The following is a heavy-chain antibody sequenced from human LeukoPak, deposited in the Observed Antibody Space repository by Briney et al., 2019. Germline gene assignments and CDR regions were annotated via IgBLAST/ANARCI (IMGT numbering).Heavy chain of an antibody. CDR2: ISYDGSNK. J-gene: IGHJ4*02. D-gene: IGHD6-13*01. V-gene: IGHV3-30*04. CDR3: ARHKVLALSSSWYDY. Sequence: GGSLRLSCAASGFTFSSYAMHWVRQAPGKGLEWVAVISYDGSNKYYADSVKGRFTISRDNSKNTLYLQMNSLRAEDTAVYYCARHKVLALSSSWYDYWGQGTLVTVSS. CDR1: GFTFSSYA.